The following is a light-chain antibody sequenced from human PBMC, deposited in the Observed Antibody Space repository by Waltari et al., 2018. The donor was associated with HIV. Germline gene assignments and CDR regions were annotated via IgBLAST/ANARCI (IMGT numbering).Light chain of an antibody. CDR3: VSYTEKDTFLL. CDR2: DVT. J-gene: IGLJ2*01. V-gene: IGLV2-8*01. Sequence: QSALTQPPSASGSPGQSVALSCTGSSNAIGPYIFASWYQHHPGKAPKLLIYDVTRRPPGIPDRFSGTKSGYTASLTVSDLQVEDEADYYCVSYTEKDTFLLFGGGTKLAV. CDR1: SNAIGPYIF.